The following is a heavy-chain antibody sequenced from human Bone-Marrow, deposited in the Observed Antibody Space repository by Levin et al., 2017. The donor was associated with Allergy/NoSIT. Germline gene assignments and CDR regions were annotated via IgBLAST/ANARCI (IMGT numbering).Heavy chain of an antibody. Sequence: PSETLSLTCTVSGASISSGTYYWSWVRQPAGKGLECIGRIYASGSTNYNPSLNSRVTLSVDRSKNQFSLKLNSVTAADTAVYYCARGLTDSSGWYHFDYWGPGTLVTVSS. CDR1: GASISSGTYY. CDR2: IYASGST. V-gene: IGHV4-61*02. J-gene: IGHJ4*02. D-gene: IGHD6-19*01. CDR3: ARGLTDSSGWYHFDY.